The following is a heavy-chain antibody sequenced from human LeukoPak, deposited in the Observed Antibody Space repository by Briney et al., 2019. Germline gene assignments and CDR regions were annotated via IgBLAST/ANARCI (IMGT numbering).Heavy chain of an antibody. CDR2: ISWNSGSI. V-gene: IGHV3-9*01. D-gene: IGHD6-13*01. CDR3: ARGVPTLSSWFDY. J-gene: IGHJ4*02. CDR1: GFTCDEYA. Sequence: PGGSLRLSCAASGFTCDEYAMHWGRQAPGKGLEWVSGISWNSGSIGYADSVKGRFTISRDNAKNSLYLQMNSLRAEDTALYYCARGVPTLSSWFDYWGQGTLVTVSS.